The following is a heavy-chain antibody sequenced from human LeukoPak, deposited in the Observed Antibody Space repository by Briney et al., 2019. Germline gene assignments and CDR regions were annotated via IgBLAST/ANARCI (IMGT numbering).Heavy chain of an antibody. D-gene: IGHD5-24*01. V-gene: IGHV3-30*04. J-gene: IGHJ6*03. Sequence: GGSLRLSCAASGFTFSSYVMHWVRQAPGKGLEWVAIISYDGSNEYYADSVKGRFTISRDNSKNTLYLQMNSLRAADTAVYYCARVFSYNYYYYYMDVWGKGTTVTVSS. CDR1: GFTFSSYV. CDR3: ARVFSYNYYYYYMDV. CDR2: ISYDGSNE.